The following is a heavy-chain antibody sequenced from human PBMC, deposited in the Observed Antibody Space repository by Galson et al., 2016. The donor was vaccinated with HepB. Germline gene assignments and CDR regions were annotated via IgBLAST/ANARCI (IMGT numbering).Heavy chain of an antibody. CDR2: ISGTSTHI. J-gene: IGHJ5*02. CDR3: ARDRIIMLRGVTNWLDP. V-gene: IGHV3-21*01. CDR1: GFSFSNYN. Sequence: SLRLSCAASGFSFSNYNMNWVRQAPEKGPEWVSSISGTSTHIYYADSVKGRFTISRDNAKNSLYLQMNSLRAEDTAMYYCARDRIIMLRGVTNWLDPWGQGTLVTVSS. D-gene: IGHD3-10*01.